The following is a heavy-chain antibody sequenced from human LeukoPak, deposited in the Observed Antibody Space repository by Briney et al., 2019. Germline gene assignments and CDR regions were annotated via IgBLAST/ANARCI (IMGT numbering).Heavy chain of an antibody. CDR1: GGSFSGYY. Sequence: SETLSLTCAVYGGSFSGYYWSWIRQPPGKGLEWIGEINHSGSTNYNPSLKSRVTISVDTSKNQFSLKLSSVTAADTAVYYCARGLGYSGSYHDAFDIWGQGTMVTVSS. D-gene: IGHD1-26*01. V-gene: IGHV4-34*01. CDR2: INHSGST. J-gene: IGHJ3*02. CDR3: ARGLGYSGSYHDAFDI.